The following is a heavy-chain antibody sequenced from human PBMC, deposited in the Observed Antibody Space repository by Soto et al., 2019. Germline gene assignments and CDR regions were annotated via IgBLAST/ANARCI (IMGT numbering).Heavy chain of an antibody. CDR3: ARDLYSSSARYFDY. J-gene: IGHJ4*02. CDR2: ISSSSSYI. CDR1: GFTFSSYS. Sequence: EVQLVESGGGLVKPGGSLRLSCAASGFTFSSYSMNWVRQAPGKGLEWVSSISSSSSYIYYADSVKGRFTISRDNAKNSLYLQMNSLRAEDTALYYCARDLYSSSARYFDYWGQGTLVTVS. V-gene: IGHV3-21*01. D-gene: IGHD6-6*01.